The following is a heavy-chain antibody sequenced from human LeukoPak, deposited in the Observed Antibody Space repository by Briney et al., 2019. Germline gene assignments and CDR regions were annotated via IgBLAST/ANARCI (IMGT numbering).Heavy chain of an antibody. J-gene: IGHJ4*02. CDR2: ISAYNGNT. Sequence: AAVTLSCKSSGYTFTIYGISWVRQAPGQGLEWMGWISAYNGNTNYAQKLQGRVTMTTDTSTSTAYMELRSLRSDDTAVYYCARDQYISYYDFDYWGQGTLVTVSS. D-gene: IGHD1-26*01. V-gene: IGHV1-18*01. CDR1: GYTFTIYG. CDR3: ARDQYISYYDFDY.